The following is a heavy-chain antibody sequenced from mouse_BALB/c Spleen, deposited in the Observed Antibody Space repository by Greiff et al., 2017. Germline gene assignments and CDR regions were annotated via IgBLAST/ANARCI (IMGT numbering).Heavy chain of an antibody. CDR2: ISSGGST. CDR3: ARSNYYGSSDFDY. V-gene: IGHV5-6-5*01. Sequence: DVMLVESGGGLVKPGGSLKLSCAASGFTFSSYAMSWVRQTPEKRLEWVASISSGGSTYYPDSVKGRFTISRDNARNILYLQMSSLRSEDTAMYYCARSNYYGSSDFDYWGQGTTLTVSS. D-gene: IGHD1-1*01. J-gene: IGHJ2*01. CDR1: GFTFSSYA.